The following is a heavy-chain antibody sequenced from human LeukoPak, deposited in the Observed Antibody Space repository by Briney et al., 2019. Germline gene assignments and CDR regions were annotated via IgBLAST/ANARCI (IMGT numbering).Heavy chain of an antibody. Sequence: KPSETLSLTCAVYGGSFSGYYWSWIRQPPGKGLEWIGEINHSGSTNYNPSLKSRVTISVDTSKNQFSLKLSSVTAADTAVYYCAMGVTGPLFFDYWGQGTLVTVSS. CDR3: AMGVTGPLFFDY. CDR2: INHSGST. CDR1: GGSFSGYY. J-gene: IGHJ4*02. D-gene: IGHD3-16*01. V-gene: IGHV4-34*01.